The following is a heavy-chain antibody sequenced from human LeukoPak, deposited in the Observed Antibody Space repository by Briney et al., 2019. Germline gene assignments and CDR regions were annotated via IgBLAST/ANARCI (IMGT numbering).Heavy chain of an antibody. D-gene: IGHD6-13*01. CDR1: GYTFTSYG. Sequence: ASVKVSCKASGYTFTSYGISWVRQAPGQGREWMGWINAYNGNTNYAQKLQGRVTMTTDTSTSTAYMELRSLRSDDPAVYYCASPRYSSSWYSDPDFDYWGQGTLVTVSS. CDR3: ASPRYSSSWYSDPDFDY. J-gene: IGHJ4*02. CDR2: INAYNGNT. V-gene: IGHV1-18*01.